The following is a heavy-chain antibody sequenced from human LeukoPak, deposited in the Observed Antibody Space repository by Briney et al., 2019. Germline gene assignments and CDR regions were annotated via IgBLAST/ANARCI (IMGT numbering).Heavy chain of an antibody. Sequence: EASVKVSCKASGGTFSSYAISWVRQAPGQGLEWMGRIIPIFGTANHAQKFQGRVTITTDESTSTAYMELSSLRSEDTAVYYCARDPPTMVRGSEFINWFDPWGQGTLVTVSS. D-gene: IGHD3-10*01. CDR1: GGTFSSYA. CDR3: ARDPPTMVRGSEFINWFDP. V-gene: IGHV1-69*05. J-gene: IGHJ5*02. CDR2: IIPIFGTA.